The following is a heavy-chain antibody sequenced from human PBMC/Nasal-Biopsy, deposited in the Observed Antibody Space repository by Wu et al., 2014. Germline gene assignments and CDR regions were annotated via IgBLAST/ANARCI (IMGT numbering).Heavy chain of an antibody. Sequence: LRLSCAASGFTFNTYGMHWVRQAPGKGLDWVAAIWYDGSNKFYGDSVKGRFTVSRDNSKNTLYLQMNSLRAEDTAVYYCAKDLWPRHLTPYPFEYWGQGTLVTVSS. J-gene: IGHJ4*02. CDR2: IWYDGSNK. CDR3: AKDLWPRHLTPYPFEY. CDR1: GFTFNTYG. V-gene: IGHV3-33*06. D-gene: IGHD3-9*01.